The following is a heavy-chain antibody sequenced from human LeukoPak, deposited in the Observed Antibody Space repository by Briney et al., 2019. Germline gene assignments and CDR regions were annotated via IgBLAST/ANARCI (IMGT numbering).Heavy chain of an antibody. CDR2: IYYSGST. V-gene: IGHV4-59*01. Sequence: SETLSLTCTVSGXSISSYYWSWIRQPPGKGLEWIVYIYYSGSTNYNPSLKSRVTISVDTSKNQFSLRLSSVTAADTAVYYCARTVRQWLTNDAFDIWGQGTMVTVSS. D-gene: IGHD6-19*01. J-gene: IGHJ3*02. CDR3: ARTVRQWLTNDAFDI. CDR1: GXSISSYY.